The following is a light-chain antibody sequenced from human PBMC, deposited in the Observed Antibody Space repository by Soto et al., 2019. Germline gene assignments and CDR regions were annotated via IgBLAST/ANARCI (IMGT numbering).Light chain of an antibody. V-gene: IGLV1-40*01. CDR2: GNI. CDR3: QSYDSSLREV. CDR1: SSNIGAGYD. J-gene: IGLJ2*01. Sequence: QSVLTQPPSVSGAPGQRVTISCTGSSSNIGAGYDVHWYQQLPGTAPKLLIFGNINRPSGVPDRFSGSKSGTSASLAITGLQAEDEADYYCQSYDSSLREVLGGGTKLTVL.